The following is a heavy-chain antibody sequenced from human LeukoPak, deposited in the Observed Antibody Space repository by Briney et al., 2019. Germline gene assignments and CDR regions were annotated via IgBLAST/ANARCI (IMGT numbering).Heavy chain of an antibody. D-gene: IGHD3-3*01. Sequence: GGSLRLSCAASGFTFSSYGMHWVRQAPGKGLEWVAVISYDGSNKYYADSVKGRFTISRDNSKNTLYLQMNSLRAEDTAVYYCASEIIFGSFNYWGQGTLVTVSS. J-gene: IGHJ4*02. CDR1: GFTFSSYG. CDR3: ASEIIFGSFNY. V-gene: IGHV3-30*19. CDR2: ISYDGSNK.